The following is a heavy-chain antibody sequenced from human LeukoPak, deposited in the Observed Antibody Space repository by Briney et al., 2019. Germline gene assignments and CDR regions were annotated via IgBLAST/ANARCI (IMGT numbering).Heavy chain of an antibody. CDR1: GYSFTSHW. Sequence: GESLKISCKGSGYSFTSHWIVWVRQMPGKGLEWMGIIYPGDSDTRYNPSFQGQVTISADKSISTAYLQWSSLKASDTAMYYCARRSESSEYFQHWGQGTLVTVSS. D-gene: IGHD3-10*01. V-gene: IGHV5-51*01. J-gene: IGHJ1*01. CDR3: ARRSESSEYFQH. CDR2: IYPGDSDT.